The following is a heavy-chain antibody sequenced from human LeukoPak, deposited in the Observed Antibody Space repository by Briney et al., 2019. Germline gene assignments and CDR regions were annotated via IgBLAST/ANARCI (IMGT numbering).Heavy chain of an antibody. V-gene: IGHV3-30*01. J-gene: IGHJ4*02. D-gene: IGHD2-15*01. CDR3: AREVAASRYYFDY. CDR2: ISYDGSNK. Sequence: RXAPGXXLEWXAVISYDGSNKYYADSVKGRFTISRDNSKNTLYLQMNSLRAEDTAVYYCAREVAASRYYFDYWGQGTLVTVSS.